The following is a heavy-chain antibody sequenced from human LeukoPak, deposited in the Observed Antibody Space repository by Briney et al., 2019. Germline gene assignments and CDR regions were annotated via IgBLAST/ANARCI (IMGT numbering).Heavy chain of an antibody. CDR3: ARVRFAGPQAFDI. D-gene: IGHD4/OR15-4a*01. J-gene: IGHJ3*02. CDR2: ISSSSTYI. CDR1: TFTLSSYT. V-gene: IGHV3-21*01. Sequence: GGSLRLSCAASTFTLSSYTMNWVRQAPGKGLEWVSSISSSSTYINYADSVKGRFTISRDNAKNSMALQMKSLRAEDTAVYYCARVRFAGPQAFDIWGQGTMVTVAS.